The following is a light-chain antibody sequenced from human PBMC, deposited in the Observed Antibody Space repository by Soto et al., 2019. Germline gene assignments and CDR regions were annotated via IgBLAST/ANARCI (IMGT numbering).Light chain of an antibody. CDR2: WAS. CDR3: QQYYSTLIT. Sequence: DIVMTQSTDSLAVSLGERATINCKSSQSVLYSSNNKNYLAWYQQKPGQPPKLLIYWASTRESGVPDRFSGSGSGTDFTLPISSLQAEDVAVYYCQQYYSTLITFGQGTRLEIK. J-gene: IGKJ5*01. CDR1: QSVLYSSNNKNY. V-gene: IGKV4-1*01.